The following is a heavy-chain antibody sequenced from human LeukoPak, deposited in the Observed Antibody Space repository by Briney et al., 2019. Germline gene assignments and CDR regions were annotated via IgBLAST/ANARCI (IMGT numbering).Heavy chain of an antibody. CDR2: ISYDGSNK. CDR1: GFTFSSYA. CDR3: ARDALVFFYYLDY. D-gene: IGHD2-15*01. V-gene: IGHV3-30*04. J-gene: IGHJ4*02. Sequence: GRSLRLSCAASGFTFSSYAMHWVRQAPGKGLEWVAVISYDGSNKYYADSVKGRFTISRDNSKNTLYLQMNSLRAEDTAVYYCARDALVFFYYLDYWGQGTLVTVSS.